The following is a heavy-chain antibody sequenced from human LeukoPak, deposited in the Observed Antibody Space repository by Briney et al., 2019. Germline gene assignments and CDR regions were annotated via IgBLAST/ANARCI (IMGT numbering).Heavy chain of an antibody. D-gene: IGHD2-2*01. CDR1: GYTLTELS. J-gene: IGHJ4*02. Sequence: ASVTVSCKVSGYTLTELSMHWVRQAPGKGLEWMGGFDPEDGETIYAQKFQGRVTMTEDTSTDTAYMELSSLRSEDTAVYYCATDPKDIVVVPFSLWGQGTLVTVSS. CDR2: FDPEDGET. V-gene: IGHV1-24*01. CDR3: ATDPKDIVVVPFSL.